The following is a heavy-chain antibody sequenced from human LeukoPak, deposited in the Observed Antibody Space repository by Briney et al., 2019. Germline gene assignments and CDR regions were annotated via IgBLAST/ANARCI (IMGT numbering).Heavy chain of an antibody. J-gene: IGHJ4*02. CDR1: GYTFTSYA. CDR3: ARDGTVTTFGPEGYFNY. Sequence: ASVKVSCKASGYTFTSYAMHWVRQAPGQRLEWMGWINAGNGNTKYSQKFRGRVTITRDTSASTAYMELSSLRSEDTAVYYCARDGTVTTFGPEGYFNYWGQGTLVTVSS. V-gene: IGHV1-3*01. D-gene: IGHD4-17*01. CDR2: INAGNGNT.